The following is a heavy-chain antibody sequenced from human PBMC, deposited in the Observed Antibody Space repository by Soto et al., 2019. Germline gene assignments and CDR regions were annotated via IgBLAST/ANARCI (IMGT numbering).Heavy chain of an antibody. CDR1: GFTFSNAW. V-gene: IGHV3-15*07. CDR3: TTHGSGSHEDYYYYGMDV. CDR2: IKSKTDGGTT. Sequence: EVQLVESGGGLVKPGGSLRLSCAASGFTFSNAWMNWVRQAPGKGLEWVGRIKSKTDGGTTDYAAPVKGRFTISRDDSKHTLYLQMNSLKTEDTAVYYCTTHGSGSHEDYYYYGMDVWGQGTTVTVSS. D-gene: IGHD5-12*01. J-gene: IGHJ6*02.